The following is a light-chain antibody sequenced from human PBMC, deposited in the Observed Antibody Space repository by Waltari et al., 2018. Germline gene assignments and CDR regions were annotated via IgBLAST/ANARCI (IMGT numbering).Light chain of an antibody. CDR3: HCRDSNTDRLGV. Sequence: SSELTQDPPVSVALGQTVRITCPGDSLRTYYASWYQQKPGQAPVLVFYGKDNRPSGISDRFSGSNSGNTASLTITGAQAEDEADYYCHCRDSNTDRLGVFGAGTKVTVL. V-gene: IGLV3-19*01. J-gene: IGLJ1*01. CDR2: GKD. CDR1: SLRTYY.